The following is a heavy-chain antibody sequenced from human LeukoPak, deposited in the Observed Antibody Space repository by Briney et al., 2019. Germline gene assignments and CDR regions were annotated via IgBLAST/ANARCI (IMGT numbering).Heavy chain of an antibody. CDR3: ESGVRVMSREETY. CDR2: IYYSGST. J-gene: IGHJ4*02. D-gene: IGHD2-21*01. CDR1: GGSISSSSYY. V-gene: IGHV4-39*07. Sequence: SETLSLTCTVSGGSISSSSYYWGWIRQPPGKGREWIGSIYYSGSTYYNPSLKSRVTISVDTSKNQFSLKLSSVTAADTAVYYCESGVRVMSREETYWGQGTLVTVSS.